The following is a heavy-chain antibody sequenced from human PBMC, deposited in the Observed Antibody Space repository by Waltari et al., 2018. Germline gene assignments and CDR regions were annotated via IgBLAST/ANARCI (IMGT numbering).Heavy chain of an antibody. Sequence: QLQLQESASGLVKPSQTLSVTCAVSGGSISSGGYSWSWVRQPPGKGLEWIGNINYRGTTHYNPSLRSRVAMSLDMSKNQVSLKLSAVTAADTAVYYCARVRGGVVVAYNWFDPWGRGALVTVFS. V-gene: IGHV4-30-2*01. D-gene: IGHD3-16*02. CDR2: INYRGTT. CDR3: ARVRGGVVVAYNWFDP. J-gene: IGHJ5*02. CDR1: GGSISSGGYS.